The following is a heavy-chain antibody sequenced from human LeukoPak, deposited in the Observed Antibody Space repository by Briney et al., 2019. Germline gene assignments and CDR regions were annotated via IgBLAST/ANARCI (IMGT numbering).Heavy chain of an antibody. J-gene: IGHJ4*02. CDR2: ISTYNGHT. CDR3: ARVARTTGTTDFDY. CDR1: GDTFTTYG. Sequence: ASVKVSCKASGDTFTTYGISWVRQAPGQGLEWLGWISTYNGHTKYAQKLQGRVTMTTDTSTTTAYMELRSLTSDDTAVYYCARVARTTGTTDFDYWGQGTLVTVSS. V-gene: IGHV1-18*04. D-gene: IGHD1-1*01.